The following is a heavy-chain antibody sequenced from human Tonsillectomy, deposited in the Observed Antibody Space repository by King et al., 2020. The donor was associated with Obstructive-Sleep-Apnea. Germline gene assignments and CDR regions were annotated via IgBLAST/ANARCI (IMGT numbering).Heavy chain of an antibody. J-gene: IGHJ4*02. V-gene: IGHV1-69*04. CDR1: GGTFSRYA. Sequence: QLVQSGAEVKKPGSSVKVSCKASGGTFSRYAISWVRQAPGQGLEWMGRIIPILSIANYAQKFQGRVTITPDKSTSTAYMELSSLRSEDTAVYYCARGDDTGQQLVPTQKYYFDYWGQGTLVTVSS. D-gene: IGHD6-13*01. CDR2: IIPILSIA. CDR3: ARGDDTGQQLVPTQKYYFDY.